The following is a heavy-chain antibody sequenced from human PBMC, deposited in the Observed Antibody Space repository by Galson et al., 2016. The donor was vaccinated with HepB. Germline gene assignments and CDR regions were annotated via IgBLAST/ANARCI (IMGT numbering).Heavy chain of an antibody. V-gene: IGHV3-53*03. J-gene: IGHJ4*02. CDR2: VYTDGTT. Sequence: SLRLSCAVSGFNVSDNYMSWVRQPPGRGLEWVSVVYTDGTTYYADSINGRCTVSRDNSKNTLFLQVNNLRAGDTAVYYCSRWGGWYDYWGQGTLVTVSS. D-gene: IGHD6-19*01. CDR1: GFNVSDNY. CDR3: SRWGGWYDY.